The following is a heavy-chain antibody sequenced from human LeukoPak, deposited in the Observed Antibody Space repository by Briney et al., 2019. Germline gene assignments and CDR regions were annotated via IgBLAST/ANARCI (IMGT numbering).Heavy chain of an antibody. Sequence: GGSPRLSCAASGFTFSGSAMHWVRQASGKGLEWVGRIRSKANSYATAYAASVKGRFTISRDDSKNTAYLQMNSLKTEDTAVYYCTKPYGWGDYEVGSFDYWGQGTLVTVSS. V-gene: IGHV3-73*01. CDR3: TKPYGWGDYEVGSFDY. CDR1: GFTFSGSA. D-gene: IGHD4-17*01. J-gene: IGHJ4*02. CDR2: IRSKANSYAT.